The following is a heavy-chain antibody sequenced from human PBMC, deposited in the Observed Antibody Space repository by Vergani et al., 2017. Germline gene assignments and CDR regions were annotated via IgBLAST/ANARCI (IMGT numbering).Heavy chain of an antibody. J-gene: IGHJ6*03. V-gene: IGHV4-31*03. CDR2: IYSTGST. D-gene: IGHD4-23*01. CDR1: GDSISSGVYY. Sequence: QVQLQESGPGLVKPSQTLSLTCSVSGDSISSGVYYWNWIRQHPGKGLEWIGYIYSTGSTHHNPSLRRRINMSVDTSKNQFSLKLNSVTAADTAVYYCARVGGNRKQVYYYYMDVWGKGTPVTVSS. CDR3: ARVGGNRKQVYYYYMDV.